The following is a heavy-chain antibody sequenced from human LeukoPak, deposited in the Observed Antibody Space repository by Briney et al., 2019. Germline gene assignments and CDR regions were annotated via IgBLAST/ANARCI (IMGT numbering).Heavy chain of an antibody. D-gene: IGHD3-22*01. CDR1: GFTFSSYY. V-gene: IGHV3-7*01. CDR3: ARSYDHDGSAYYPWTY. J-gene: IGHJ4*02. CDR2: IRQDGSEK. Sequence: GGSLRLSCAASGFTFSSYYMSWVRQAPGKGLEWVANIRQDGSEKYYADSLKGRITISRDNAKNSLYLQMNSLRAEDTAMYYCARSYDHDGSAYYPWTYWGQGTLVTVSS.